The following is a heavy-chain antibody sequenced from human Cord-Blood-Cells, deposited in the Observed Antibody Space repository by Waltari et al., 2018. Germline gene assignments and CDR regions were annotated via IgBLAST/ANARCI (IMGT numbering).Heavy chain of an antibody. CDR1: GYSLSSGYY. V-gene: IGHV4-38-2*02. J-gene: IGHJ4*02. CDR2: IYHSGST. D-gene: IGHD1-26*01. Sequence: QVQLQESGPGLVKPSETLSLTCAVSGYSLSSGYYWGWIRQPPGKGLEWIGSIYHSGSTYYNPSLKSRVTISVDTSKNQFSLKLSSVTAADTAVYYCARDQSFDGSYDYWGQGTLVTVSS. CDR3: ARDQSFDGSYDY.